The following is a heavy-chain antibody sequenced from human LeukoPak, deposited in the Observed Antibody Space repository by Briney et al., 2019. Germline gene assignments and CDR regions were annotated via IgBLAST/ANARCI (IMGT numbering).Heavy chain of an antibody. CDR3: ARNGDDSSDYYYFDY. CDR1: GGSFSSYY. J-gene: IGHJ4*02. D-gene: IGHD3-22*01. V-gene: IGHV4-34*01. CDR2: INHSGST. Sequence: SETLSLTCAVYGGSFSSYYWSWIRQPPGKGLEWMGEINHSGSTNYNPSVKGRVTIAVDTSKNQFSLKRMSATAADAAVYYCARNGDDSSDYYYFDYWGQGTLVTVSS.